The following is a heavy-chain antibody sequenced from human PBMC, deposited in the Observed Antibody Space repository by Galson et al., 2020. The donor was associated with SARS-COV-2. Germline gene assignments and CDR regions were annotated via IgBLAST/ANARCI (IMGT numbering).Heavy chain of an antibody. CDR1: GYSVSTTNY. Sequence: SETLSLTCTVSGYSVSTTNYWGWVRQPPGRGLEWIGSVYPSGTTYYNPSLKSRVTISVDTSKNQFSLRLDSVTAADTALYYCARQGVNMKVLVTVLGWYFDLWGRGTLVIVSS. CDR2: VYPSGTT. J-gene: IGHJ2*01. D-gene: IGHD3-22*01. CDR3: ARQGVNMKVLVTVLGWYFDL. V-gene: IGHV4-38-2*02.